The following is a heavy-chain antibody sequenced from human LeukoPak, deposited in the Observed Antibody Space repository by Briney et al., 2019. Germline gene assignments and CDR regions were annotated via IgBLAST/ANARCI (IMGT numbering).Heavy chain of an antibody. CDR2: MNPNSGNT. CDR1: GYTFTSYD. CDR3: AAERYGGISDCCNFEI. V-gene: IGHV1-8*03. D-gene: IGHD4-23*01. J-gene: IGHJ3*02. Sequence: ASVKVSCKASGYTFTSYDINWVRQATGQGLEWMGWMNPNSGNTGYAQKFQGRVTITRNTSISTAYMELSSLRSGDTAVYYCAAERYGGISDCCNFEIWGQGTMVTVSS.